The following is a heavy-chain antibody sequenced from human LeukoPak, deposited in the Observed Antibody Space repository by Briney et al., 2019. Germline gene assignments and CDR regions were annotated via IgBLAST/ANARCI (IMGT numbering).Heavy chain of an antibody. Sequence: SETLSLTCTVSGGSISSYYWSWIRQPPGKGLEWIGYIYYSGSTNYNPSLKSRVTISVDTSKNQFSLKLSSVTAADTAVYSCARAVYGGNFLGYWGQGTLVTVSS. CDR2: IYYSGST. V-gene: IGHV4-59*01. CDR3: ARAVYGGNFLGY. J-gene: IGHJ4*02. D-gene: IGHD4-23*01. CDR1: GGSISSYY.